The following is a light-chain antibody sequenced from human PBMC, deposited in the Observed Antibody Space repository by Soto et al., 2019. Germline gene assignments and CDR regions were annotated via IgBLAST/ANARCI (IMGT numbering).Light chain of an antibody. CDR1: QSISSY. Sequence: DIQMTQSPSSLSASVGDRVTISCRASQSISSYLNWYQQKPGKVPNLLISAASNLQSGVPLRFSGSGSGTDFTLTISSLQPEDFATFYCQQSCSSPPTFGQGTKLEIK. CDR3: QQSCSSPPT. CDR2: AAS. V-gene: IGKV1-39*01. J-gene: IGKJ2*01.